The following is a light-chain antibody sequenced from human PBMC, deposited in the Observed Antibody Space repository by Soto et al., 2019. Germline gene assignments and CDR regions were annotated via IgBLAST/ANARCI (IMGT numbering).Light chain of an antibody. CDR2: GAS. V-gene: IGKV3-20*01. CDR1: QSVSNSH. CDR3: QQYGSSPRT. Sequence: EIVLTQSPDTLSLSPGERATLSCRASQSVSNSHLAWYQQKPGQAPRLLIHGASSRATSIPDRFSGSWSGTDFTLIISRLEPEDVVVYYCQQYGSSPRTFGQGTKVQIK. J-gene: IGKJ1*01.